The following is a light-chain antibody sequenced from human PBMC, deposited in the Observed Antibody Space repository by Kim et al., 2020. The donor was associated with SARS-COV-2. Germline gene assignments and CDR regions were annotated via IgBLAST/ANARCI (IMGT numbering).Light chain of an antibody. CDR1: SSDVGGYNY. V-gene: IGLV2-14*04. Sequence: GQSITSSCTGTSSDVGGYNYVSWYQQHPGKAPKLMIYDVSKWPSGVSNRFSGSKSGNTASLTISGLQAEDEADYYCSSYTSSSTYVFGTGTKVTVL. CDR2: DVS. CDR3: SSYTSSSTYV. J-gene: IGLJ1*01.